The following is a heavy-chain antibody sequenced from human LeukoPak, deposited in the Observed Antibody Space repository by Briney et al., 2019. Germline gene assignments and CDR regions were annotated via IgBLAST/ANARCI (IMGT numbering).Heavy chain of an antibody. D-gene: IGHD3-22*01. CDR3: ARDPNDGSGYFCYFDY. CDR2: IYYSGST. CDR1: GGSISSYY. Sequence: PSETLSLTCTVSGGSISSYYWSWIRQPPGKGLEWIGDIYYSGSTNYNPSLKSRVTISVDTSKNQFSLKLSSVTAADTAVYYCARDPNDGSGYFCYFDYWGQGTLVTVSS. J-gene: IGHJ4*02. V-gene: IGHV4-59*01.